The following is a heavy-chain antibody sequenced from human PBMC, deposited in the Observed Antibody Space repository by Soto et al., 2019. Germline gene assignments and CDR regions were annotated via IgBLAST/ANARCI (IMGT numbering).Heavy chain of an antibody. D-gene: IGHD2-15*01. V-gene: IGHV3-23*01. CDR2: ISGSGGST. J-gene: IGHJ4*02. CDR3: AKDAIVVVATDYYFDY. Sequence: GGSLRLSCAASGFTFSSYAMSWVRQAPGKGLEWVSAISGSGGSTYYADSVKGRCTISRENSKNTLYLQMNSLRAEDTAVYYCAKDAIVVVATDYYFDYWGQGTLVTVSS. CDR1: GFTFSSYA.